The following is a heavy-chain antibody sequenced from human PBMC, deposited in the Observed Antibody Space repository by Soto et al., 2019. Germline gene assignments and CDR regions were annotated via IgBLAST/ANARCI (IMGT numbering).Heavy chain of an antibody. D-gene: IGHD3-3*01. Sequence: EVQLVESGGGLVKPGGSLRLSCAASGFTFSSYSMNWVRQAPGKGLEWVSSIRRRSSYIYYADSVKGRFTISSDNAKNSLFLQMNSLRTEDRAGYYCARDASPYYDFWSGSYYDYGMDVWGQGTTVTVSS. V-gene: IGHV3-21*01. CDR2: IRRRSSYI. CDR1: GFTFSSYS. J-gene: IGHJ6*02. CDR3: ARDASPYYDFWSGSYYDYGMDV.